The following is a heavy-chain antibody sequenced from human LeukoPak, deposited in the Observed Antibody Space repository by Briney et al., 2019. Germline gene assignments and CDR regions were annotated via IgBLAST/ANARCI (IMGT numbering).Heavy chain of an antibody. CDR2: INPNSGGT. V-gene: IGHV1-2*02. Sequence: ASVKVSCKASGYTFTSYGISWVRQAPGQGLEWMGWINPNSGGTNYAQKFQGRVTMTRDTSISTAYMELSRLRSDDTAVYYCARVQPYSSSWYGGNNWFDPWGQGTLVTVSS. J-gene: IGHJ5*02. CDR3: ARVQPYSSSWYGGNNWFDP. CDR1: GYTFTSYG. D-gene: IGHD6-13*01.